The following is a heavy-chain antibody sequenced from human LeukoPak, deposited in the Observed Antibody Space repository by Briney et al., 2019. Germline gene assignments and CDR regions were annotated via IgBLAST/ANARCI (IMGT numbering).Heavy chain of an antibody. D-gene: IGHD3-22*01. CDR2: IYYSGST. Sequence: SETLSLTCAVYGGSFSGYYWSWIRQPPGKGLEWIGYIYYSGSTNYNPSPKSRVTISVDTSKNQFSLKLSSVTAADTAVYYCARGGNYYDSSGYYHDYWGQGTLVTVSS. CDR3: ARGGNYYDSSGYYHDY. V-gene: IGHV4-59*01. CDR1: GGSFSGYY. J-gene: IGHJ4*02.